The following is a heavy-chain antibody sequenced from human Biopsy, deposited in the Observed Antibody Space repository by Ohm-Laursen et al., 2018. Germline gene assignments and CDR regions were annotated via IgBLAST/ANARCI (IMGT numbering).Heavy chain of an antibody. V-gene: IGHV4-59*11. J-gene: IGHJ6*02. Sequence: SDTLSLTCTVSGGSISSHYWSWIRQPPGKGLEWIGYIYNRGSTKYNSSLKSRVTISVDTSKNQSSLTVRSVTAADTAMYYCARGQDSSYLAYGMDVWGQGTTVTVSS. CDR1: GGSISSHY. CDR2: IYNRGST. D-gene: IGHD6-19*01. CDR3: ARGQDSSYLAYGMDV.